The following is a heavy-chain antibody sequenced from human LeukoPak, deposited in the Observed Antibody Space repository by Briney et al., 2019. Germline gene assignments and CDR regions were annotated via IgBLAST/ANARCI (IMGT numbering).Heavy chain of an antibody. CDR1: GFTFSTYA. V-gene: IGHV3-30-3*01. J-gene: IGHJ4*02. D-gene: IGHD3-22*01. Sequence: PGGSPRLSCAASGFTFSTYAMHWVRQAPGKGLEWVTTISYDGSNKYYADSVKGRFTISRDNSKNTLYLQMNSLRGEDTAVYYCARGPDLYDSDRYFDYWGQGTLVTVSS. CDR2: ISYDGSNK. CDR3: ARGPDLYDSDRYFDY.